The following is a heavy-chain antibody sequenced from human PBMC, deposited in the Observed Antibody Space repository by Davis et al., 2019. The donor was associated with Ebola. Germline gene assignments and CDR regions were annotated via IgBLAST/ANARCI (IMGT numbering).Heavy chain of an antibody. V-gene: IGHV1-18*01. Sequence: ASVKVSCKASGYTFTSYGISWVRQAPGQGLEWMGWISAYNGNTNYAQKLQGRVTMTTDTSTSTAYMELRSLRSDDTAVYYCARDRHSSGWYLGYGMDVWGQGTTVTVSS. J-gene: IGHJ6*02. CDR3: ARDRHSSGWYLGYGMDV. CDR1: GYTFTSYG. D-gene: IGHD6-19*01. CDR2: ISAYNGNT.